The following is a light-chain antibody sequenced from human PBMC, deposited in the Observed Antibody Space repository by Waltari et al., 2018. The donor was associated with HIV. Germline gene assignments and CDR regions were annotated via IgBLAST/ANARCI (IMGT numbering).Light chain of an antibody. CDR2: KDT. V-gene: IGLV3-1*01. CDR3: QALATWDITSGGV. J-gene: IGLJ1*01. Sequence: SYGRTQPPSVSVSQGQTARISCSGEDLRHKYVSWYQQRAVQSPVLLIYKDTDRHSGCPERFSGSNSDNTATLTISGAQATDEAEYFCQALATWDITSGGVFGTGTKVTVL. CDR1: DLRHKY.